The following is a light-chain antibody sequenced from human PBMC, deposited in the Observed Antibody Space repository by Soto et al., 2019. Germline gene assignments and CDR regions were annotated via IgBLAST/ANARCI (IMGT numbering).Light chain of an antibody. V-gene: IGKV1-39*01. CDR2: LAS. Sequence: DVQLTQSPSSLSASVGDRVTITCRASQTISTYLNWYHQTPGKAPKLLLYLASSLESGVPSRFSGSGSGTDFTLTISSLQPEDFGTYYCQQSYRTPRTFGQGTKVEIK. CDR3: QQSYRTPRT. CDR1: QTISTY. J-gene: IGKJ1*01.